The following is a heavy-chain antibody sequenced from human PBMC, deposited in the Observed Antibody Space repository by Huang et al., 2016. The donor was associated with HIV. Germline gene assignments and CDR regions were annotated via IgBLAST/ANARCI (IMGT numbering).Heavy chain of an antibody. CDR1: GFTFSSDW. CDR3: VRDPRIQSWLNYFDY. Sequence: EVQLVESGGGLVQPGGSLRLSCAASGFTFSSDWMHGCRQAAGKGLVWVASINSEGSSAGYADSVKGRFTISRDNAKNTLYLQMNSLRAEDTAVYYCVRDPRIQSWLNYFDYWGQGTLVSVSS. V-gene: IGHV3-74*01. D-gene: IGHD3-22*01. CDR2: INSEGSSA. J-gene: IGHJ4*02.